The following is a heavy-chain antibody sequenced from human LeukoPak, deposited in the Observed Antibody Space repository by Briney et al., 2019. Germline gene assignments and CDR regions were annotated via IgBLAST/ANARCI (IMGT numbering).Heavy chain of an antibody. CDR1: GYTLTELS. D-gene: IGHD5-24*01. V-gene: IGHV3-33*01. CDR2: IWYDGSNK. J-gene: IGHJ5*02. CDR3: ARDGLRGNNWFDP. Sequence: SCKVSGYTLTELSMHWVRQAPGKGLEWVAVIWYDGSNKYYADSVKGRFTISRDNSKNTLDLQMNSLRAADTAVYYCARDGLRGNNWFDPWGQGTLVTVSS.